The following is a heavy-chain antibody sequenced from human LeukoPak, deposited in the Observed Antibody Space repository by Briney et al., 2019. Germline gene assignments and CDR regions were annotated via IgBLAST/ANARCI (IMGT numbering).Heavy chain of an antibody. CDR1: GVTFSSYW. CDR3: AKGSSNWLDHYYFDF. J-gene: IGHJ4*02. V-gene: IGHV3-23*01. D-gene: IGHD6-13*01. Sequence: GGSLRLSCAASGVTFSSYWMSWVRQAPGKGLAWVSAISDSGGSTQYADPVKGRFTISRDNSKNTLYLQMNSLRVEDTAVYYCAKGSSNWLDHYYFDFWGQGTLVTVSS. CDR2: ISDSGGST.